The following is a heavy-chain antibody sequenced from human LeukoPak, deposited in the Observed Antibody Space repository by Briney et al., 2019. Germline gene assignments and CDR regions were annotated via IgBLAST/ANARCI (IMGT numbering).Heavy chain of an antibody. CDR3: ARDQYVWGSYRQSFDY. Sequence: PGGSLRLSCATSGFTFSAYYMNWVRQAPGKGLECVSSISISSNFIHYADSVKGRFTISRDNGKNSLYLQMDSLRVEDTAVYYYARDQYVWGSYRQSFDYWGQGTLVTVSS. J-gene: IGHJ4*02. CDR2: ISISSNFI. D-gene: IGHD3-16*02. CDR1: GFTFSAYY. V-gene: IGHV3-21*01.